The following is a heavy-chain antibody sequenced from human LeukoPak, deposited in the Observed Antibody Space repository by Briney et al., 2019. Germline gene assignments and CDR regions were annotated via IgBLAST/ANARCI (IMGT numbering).Heavy chain of an antibody. V-gene: IGHV3-21*04. J-gene: IGHJ4*02. Sequence: GGSLRLSCAASGFTFSSYSMNWVRQAPGKGLEWVSSISSSSSYIYYADSVKGRFTISRDNAKNSLYLQMNSLRAEDTAVYYCAKDLKYYYGSGSSPIDYWGQGTLVTVSS. CDR2: ISSSSSYI. CDR3: AKDLKYYYGSGSSPIDY. CDR1: GFTFSSYS. D-gene: IGHD3-10*01.